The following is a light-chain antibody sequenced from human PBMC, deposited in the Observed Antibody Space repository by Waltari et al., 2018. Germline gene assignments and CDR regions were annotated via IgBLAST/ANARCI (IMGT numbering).Light chain of an antibody. V-gene: IGLV3-19*01. CDR2: GKD. J-gene: IGLJ3*02. CDR3: SSRNGRANQVV. CDR1: SLRTSY. Sequence: SSELTQAPAVSVALGQTVRFTCQGDSLRTSYASWYQLKPGQAPVLVIYGKDKRPSGCPDRISVYSSGTTSSWTITGAQAEDEADYYCSSRNGRANQVVFAGGTKVTVL.